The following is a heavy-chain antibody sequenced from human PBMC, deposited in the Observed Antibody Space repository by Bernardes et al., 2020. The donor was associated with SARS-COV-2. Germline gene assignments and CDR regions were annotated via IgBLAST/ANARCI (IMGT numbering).Heavy chain of an antibody. V-gene: IGHV3-33*01. J-gene: IGHJ4*02. CDR2: IWYDGINK. CDR3: AREWEEYTSSLFDI. D-gene: IGHD6-6*01. CDR1: GFTFSTYA. Sequence: GGSLRLSCAASGFTFSTYAMHWVRQAPGKGLEWVALIWYDGINKHYADSVKDRFTISRDTSKNTLYLQMNSLRAEDTAVYYCAREWEEYTSSLFDIWGQGTLVTVSS.